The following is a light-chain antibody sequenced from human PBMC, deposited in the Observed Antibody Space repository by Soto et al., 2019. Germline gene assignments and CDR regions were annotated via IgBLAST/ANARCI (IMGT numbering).Light chain of an antibody. J-gene: IGKJ1*01. CDR2: GAS. V-gene: IGKV3-20*01. CDR1: QSVGGSY. Sequence: EIVLTQSPGTLSLSPGERATLSCGANQSVGGSYLAWYQQKPGQAPRLVLYGASSRATGIPDRFSGSGPGTHFTLTINRQEPEDFSVYYCQQYGSSPWTFGQGTKVEIK. CDR3: QQYGSSPWT.